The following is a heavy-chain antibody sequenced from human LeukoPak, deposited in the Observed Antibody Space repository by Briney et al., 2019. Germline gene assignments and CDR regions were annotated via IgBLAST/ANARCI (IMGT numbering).Heavy chain of an antibody. D-gene: IGHD4-17*01. CDR1: GYTFTSYG. J-gene: IGHJ6*02. V-gene: IGHV1-18*01. Sequence: ASVKVSCKASGYTFTSYGISWVRQAPGQGLEWMGWISAYNGNTNYAQKLQGRVTMTTDTSTSTAYMELRSLRSDDTAVYYCARVWMVTYGDYVPDYYYGMDVWGQGTTVTVSS. CDR3: ARVWMVTYGDYVPDYYYGMDV. CDR2: ISAYNGNT.